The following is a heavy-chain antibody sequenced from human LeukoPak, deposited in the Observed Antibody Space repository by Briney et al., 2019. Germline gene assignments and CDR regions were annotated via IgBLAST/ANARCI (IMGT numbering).Heavy chain of an antibody. CDR1: GFTFSGYE. CDR3: ARSYGDYDWYFDL. Sequence: GGSLRLSCAASGFTFSGYEMNWVRQAPGKGLEWVSYISSSGSTIYYADSVKGRFTISRDNAKNSLYLQMNSLRAEDTAVYYCARSYGDYDWYFDLWGRGTLVTVSS. V-gene: IGHV3-48*03. D-gene: IGHD4-17*01. CDR2: ISSSGSTI. J-gene: IGHJ2*01.